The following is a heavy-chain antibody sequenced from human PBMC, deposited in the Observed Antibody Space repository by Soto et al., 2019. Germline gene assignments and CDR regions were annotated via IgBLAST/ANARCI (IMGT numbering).Heavy chain of an antibody. D-gene: IGHD6-19*01. CDR1: GFTFSDYY. Sequence: QVQLVESGGGLVKPGGSLRLSCAASGFTFSDYYMSWIRQAPGKGLDWVSYISNSGSTIYYADSVKGRFTISRDNAKNSLYLQMNSLRAEDTAVYYCARKKVSGWPDAFDIWGQGTMVTVSS. CDR3: ARKKVSGWPDAFDI. CDR2: ISNSGSTI. J-gene: IGHJ3*02. V-gene: IGHV3-11*01.